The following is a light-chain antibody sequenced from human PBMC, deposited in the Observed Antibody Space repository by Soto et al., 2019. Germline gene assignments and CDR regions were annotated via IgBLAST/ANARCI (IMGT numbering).Light chain of an antibody. J-gene: IGLJ2*01. Sequence: QAVVTQPRSVSGSPGQSVTISCTGTSSDVGGYNYVSWYQQHPGKAPKPMIYDVSKRPSGVPDRFSGSKSGNTASLTISGLQAEDEADYYCCSYAGSYTLVFGGGTKVTVL. CDR1: SSDVGGYNY. CDR3: CSYAGSYTLV. CDR2: DVS. V-gene: IGLV2-11*01.